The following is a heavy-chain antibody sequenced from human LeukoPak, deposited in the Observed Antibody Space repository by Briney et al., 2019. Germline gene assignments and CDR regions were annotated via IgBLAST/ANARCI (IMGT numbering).Heavy chain of an antibody. D-gene: IGHD4/OR15-4a*01. CDR1: GGSFSGYY. Sequence: SETLSLTCAVYGGSFSGYYWSWIRQPAGKGLEWIGRIYTSGSTNYNPSLKSRVTISVDTSKNQFSLKLSSVTAADTAVYYCTVTADDYGYYYGMDVWGQGTTVTVSS. CDR3: TVTADDYGYYYGMDV. V-gene: IGHV4-59*10. CDR2: IYTSGST. J-gene: IGHJ6*02.